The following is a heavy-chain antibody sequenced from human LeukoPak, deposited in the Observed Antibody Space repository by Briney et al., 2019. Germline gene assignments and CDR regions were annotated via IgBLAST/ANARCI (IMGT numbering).Heavy chain of an antibody. CDR2: INWNSGST. V-gene: IGHV3-20*04. CDR1: GFIFDDYG. J-gene: IGHJ4*02. Sequence: GGSLRLSCAASGFIFDDYGMSWVRQAPGKGLEWVSGINWNSGSTGYGDSVKGRFTISRDNAKNSLYLQMNSLRAEDTALYYCARAFKYSMSGYYFDYWGQGTLVTVSS. CDR3: ARAFKYSMSGYYFDY. D-gene: IGHD2-21*01.